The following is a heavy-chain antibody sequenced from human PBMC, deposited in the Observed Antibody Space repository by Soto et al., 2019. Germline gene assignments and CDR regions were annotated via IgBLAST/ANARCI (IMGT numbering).Heavy chain of an antibody. J-gene: IGHJ5*02. V-gene: IGHV3-23*01. CDR2: INAGGGST. CDR3: AKDQSYGYYWFDP. Sequence: GGSLRLSCEVSGLTFSSSWMNWVRQPPGKGLEWVADINAGGGSTYYVESVRGRFTISRDNSKNTLYLQMNSLRAEDTAVYYCAKDQSYGYYWFDPWGQGTLVTGSS. CDR1: GLTFSSSW. D-gene: IGHD5-18*01.